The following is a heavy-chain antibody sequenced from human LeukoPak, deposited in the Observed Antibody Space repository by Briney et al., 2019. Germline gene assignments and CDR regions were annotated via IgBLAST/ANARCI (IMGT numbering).Heavy chain of an antibody. Sequence: GASVKVSCKTSGYTFTGYYMHWVRQAPGQGLEWMGWINPNSGGTNCAQKFQGRVTMTRDTSISTAYMELSRLKSDDTAVYYCARDYYDILTGYYKTYFDYWGQGTLVTVSS. CDR3: ARDYYDILTGYYKTYFDY. CDR1: GYTFTGYY. J-gene: IGHJ4*02. V-gene: IGHV1-2*02. D-gene: IGHD3-9*01. CDR2: INPNSGGT.